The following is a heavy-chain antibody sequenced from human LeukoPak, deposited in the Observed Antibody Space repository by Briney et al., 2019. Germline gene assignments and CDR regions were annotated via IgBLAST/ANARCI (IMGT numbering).Heavy chain of an antibody. CDR3: ARDQTAVGDFWSGFGIAGIDY. D-gene: IGHD3-3*01. V-gene: IGHV1-46*01. CDR1: GYTFTGYY. J-gene: IGHJ4*02. Sequence: ASVKVSCKASGYTFTGYYMHWVRQAPGQGLEWMGWINPSGGSTSYAQKFQGRVTMTRDTSTSTVYMELSSLRSEDTAVYYCARDQTAVGDFWSGFGIAGIDYWGQGTLVTVSS. CDR2: INPSGGST.